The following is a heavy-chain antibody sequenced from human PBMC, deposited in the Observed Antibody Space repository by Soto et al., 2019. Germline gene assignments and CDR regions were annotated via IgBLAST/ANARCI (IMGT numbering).Heavy chain of an antibody. V-gene: IGHV3-21*01. J-gene: IGHJ5*02. Sequence: PGWSLRLSCAASGFICSDFQLNWVRQAPGRGLEWLSSITGTSAFTHYADSIEGRFTISRDNPNNLLLLQMDNLRPEDTAVYYWARDNFAFQGVFDPWGKGTRVTVTS. CDR2: ITGTSAFT. D-gene: IGHD3-16*01. CDR3: ARDNFAFQGVFDP. CDR1: GFICSDFQ.